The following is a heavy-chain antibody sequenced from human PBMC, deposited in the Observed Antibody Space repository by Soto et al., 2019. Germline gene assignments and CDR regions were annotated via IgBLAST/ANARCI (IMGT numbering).Heavy chain of an antibody. Sequence: GGSLRLSCAASGFTFSSYGMHWVRQAPGKGLEWVAVIWYDGSNKYYANSVKGRFTISRDNSKNTLYLQMNSLIAEDTAVYYWARGGAAGVVAATFPLYYWGQGTLVTVSS. D-gene: IGHD2-15*01. CDR2: IWYDGSNK. V-gene: IGHV3-33*01. CDR1: GFTFSSYG. CDR3: ARGGAAGVVAATFPLYY. J-gene: IGHJ4*02.